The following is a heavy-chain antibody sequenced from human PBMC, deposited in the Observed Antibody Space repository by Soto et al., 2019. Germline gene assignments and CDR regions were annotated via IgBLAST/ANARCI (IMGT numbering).Heavy chain of an antibody. D-gene: IGHD2-21*02. CDR3: ARGLQYGGNSAY. CDR1: GYSISGGYY. Sequence: PSETLSLTCGVSGYSISGGYYWGWIRQPPGKGLEWIASIFHSGSTYYNPSLKSRVTISVDTSKNQFSLKLSSVTAADTAVYYCARGLQYGGNSAYWGQGTLVTVSS. J-gene: IGHJ4*02. V-gene: IGHV4-38-2*01. CDR2: IFHSGST.